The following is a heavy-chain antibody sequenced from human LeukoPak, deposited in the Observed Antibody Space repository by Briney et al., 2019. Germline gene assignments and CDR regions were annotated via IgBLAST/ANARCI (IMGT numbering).Heavy chain of an antibody. J-gene: IGHJ5*02. CDR2: ISSSSSYI. Sequence: GGSLRLSCAASGFTFSSYSMNWVRQAPGKGLEWVSSISSSSSYIYYADSVKGRFTISRDNAKNSLYLQMNSLRAEDTAVYYCAREFTAMVRSWFDPWGQGTLVTVSS. D-gene: IGHD5-18*01. CDR3: AREFTAMVRSWFDP. CDR1: GFTFSSYS. V-gene: IGHV3-21*01.